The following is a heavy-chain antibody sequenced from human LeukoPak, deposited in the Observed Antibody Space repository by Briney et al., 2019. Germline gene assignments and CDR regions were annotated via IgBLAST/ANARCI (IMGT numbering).Heavy chain of an antibody. CDR3: AELGITMIGGV. CDR2: ISNSGSII. D-gene: IGHD3-10*02. J-gene: IGHJ6*04. V-gene: IGHV3-11*04. Sequence: PGGSLRLSCAASGFTFSDYYMSWIRQAPGKGLEWVSYISNSGSIINYADSVKGRFTISRDNAKNSLYLQMNSLRADDTAVYYCAELGITMIGGVWGKGTTVTISS. CDR1: GFTFSDYY.